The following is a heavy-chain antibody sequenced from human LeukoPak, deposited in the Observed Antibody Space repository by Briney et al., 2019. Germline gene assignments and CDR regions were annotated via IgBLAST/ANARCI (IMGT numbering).Heavy chain of an antibody. J-gene: IGHJ5*02. Sequence: PGGSLRLSCAASGFTFSSYWMHWVHQAPGKGLVWVSRINSDGSSTSYADSVKGRFTISRDNAKNTLYLQMNSLRAEDTAVYYCARPIVVVPDNWFDPWGQGTLVTVSS. CDR1: GFTFSSYW. CDR2: INSDGSST. V-gene: IGHV3-74*01. D-gene: IGHD2-2*01. CDR3: ARPIVVVPDNWFDP.